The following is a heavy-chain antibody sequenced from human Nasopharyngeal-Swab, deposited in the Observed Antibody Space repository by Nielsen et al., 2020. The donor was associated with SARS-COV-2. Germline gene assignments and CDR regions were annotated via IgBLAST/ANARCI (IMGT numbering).Heavy chain of an antibody. J-gene: IGHJ5*02. Sequence: GESLKISCAASGFTFSSYSMNWVRQAPGKGLEWVSSISSSSSYIYYADSVKGRFTISRDNAKNSLYLQMNSLRAEDTAVFYCARDFGYRYDNWFDPWGQGTLVTVSS. CDR2: ISSSSSYI. D-gene: IGHD5-12*01. CDR1: GFTFSSYS. CDR3: ARDFGYRYDNWFDP. V-gene: IGHV3-21*01.